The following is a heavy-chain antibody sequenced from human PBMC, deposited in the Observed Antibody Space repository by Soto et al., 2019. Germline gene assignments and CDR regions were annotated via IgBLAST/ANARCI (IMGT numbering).Heavy chain of an antibody. CDR1: GYTFTNYV. CDR3: ARGLTIFGVVIGY. Sequence: VKVSCKTSGYTFTNYVVDWVRQAPGQGLEWMGWINSGNGNTKYSEKFQGRVTITRDTSASTAYMELNSLTSEDTAVYYCARGLTIFGVVIGYWGQGPLVPVSS. V-gene: IGHV1-3*01. CDR2: INSGNGNT. J-gene: IGHJ4*02. D-gene: IGHD3-3*01.